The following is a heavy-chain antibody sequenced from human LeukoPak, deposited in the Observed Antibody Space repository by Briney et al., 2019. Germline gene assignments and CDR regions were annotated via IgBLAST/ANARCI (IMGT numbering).Heavy chain of an antibody. Sequence: PGRSLRLSCAASGFTFSSYAMHWVRQAPGKGLEWVAVISYDGSNKYYADSVKGRFTISRDNSKNTLYLQMNSLRAEGTAVYYCARDTGDYGGNSGGLDYYYGMDVWGQGTTVTVSS. J-gene: IGHJ6*02. D-gene: IGHD4-23*01. CDR3: ARDTGDYGGNSGGLDYYYGMDV. V-gene: IGHV3-30*04. CDR2: ISYDGSNK. CDR1: GFTFSSYA.